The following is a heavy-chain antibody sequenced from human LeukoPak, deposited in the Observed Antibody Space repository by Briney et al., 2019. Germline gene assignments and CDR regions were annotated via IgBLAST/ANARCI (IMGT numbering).Heavy chain of an antibody. Sequence: GGSLRLSCAASGFTFSSYGMHWVRQAPGKGLEWVAVISYDGSNKYYADSVKGRFTISRDNSKNTLYLQMNSLRAEDTAVYYCAKGSITRYYFDYWGQGTLVTVSS. V-gene: IGHV3-30*18. CDR2: ISYDGSNK. D-gene: IGHD5-24*01. J-gene: IGHJ4*02. CDR1: GFTFSSYG. CDR3: AKGSITRYYFDY.